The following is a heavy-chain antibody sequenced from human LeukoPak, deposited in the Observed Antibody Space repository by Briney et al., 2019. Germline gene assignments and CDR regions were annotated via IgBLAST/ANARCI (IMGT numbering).Heavy chain of an antibody. CDR2: INSDGSST. D-gene: IGHD3-9*01. CDR3: ARSLYYDILTGYYFKYGMDV. V-gene: IGHV3-74*01. J-gene: IGHJ6*02. Sequence: GGSLRLSCAASGFTFSSYWMSWVRQAPGKGLVWVSRINSDGSSTSYADSVKGRFTISRDNAKNTLYLQMNSLRAEDTAVYYCARSLYYDILTGYYFKYGMDVWGQGTTVTVSS. CDR1: GFTFSSYW.